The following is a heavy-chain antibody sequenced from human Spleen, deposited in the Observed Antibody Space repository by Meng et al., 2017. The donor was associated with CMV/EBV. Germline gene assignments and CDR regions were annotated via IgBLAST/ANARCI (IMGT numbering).Heavy chain of an antibody. CDR3: ARDCSSTSCYSDYYYYGMDV. CDR1: GFTFSSYA. V-gene: IGHV3-30-3*01. J-gene: IGHJ6*02. Sequence: GESLKISCAASGFTFSSYAMHWVRQAPGKGLEWVAVISYDGSNKYYADSVKGRFTISRDNSKNTLYLQMNSLRAEDTAVYYCARDCSSTSCYSDYYYYGMDVWGQGTTVTVSS. CDR2: ISYDGSNK. D-gene: IGHD2-2*01.